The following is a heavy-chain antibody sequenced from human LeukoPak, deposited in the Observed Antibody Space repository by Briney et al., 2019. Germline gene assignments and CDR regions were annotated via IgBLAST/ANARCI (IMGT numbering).Heavy chain of an antibody. CDR2: ISYDGSIK. V-gene: IGHV3-30*18. Sequence: GRSLGLSCAASGFTFNTYDMHWVRQAPGKGLEWVALISYDGSIKYYADSVKGRFTISRDNSKNTLYLQMNSLRGEDTAVYYCAKDALRGGTYYYFDYWGQGTLVTVSS. J-gene: IGHJ4*02. CDR3: AKDALRGGTYYYFDY. CDR1: GFTFNTYD. D-gene: IGHD2-15*01.